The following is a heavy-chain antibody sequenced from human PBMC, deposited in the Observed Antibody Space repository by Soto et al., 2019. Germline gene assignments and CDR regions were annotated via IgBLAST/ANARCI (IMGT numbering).Heavy chain of an antibody. V-gene: IGHV1-2*02. Sequence: VASVKVSCKASGYTFTGYYMHWVRQAPGQGLEWMGWINPNSGGTNYAQKFQGRVTMTRDTSISTAYMELSRLRSDDTAVYYCARGLGASSGYYSYWGQGTLVTAPQ. CDR2: INPNSGGT. J-gene: IGHJ4*02. D-gene: IGHD3-22*01. CDR3: ARGLGASSGYYSY. CDR1: GYTFTGYY.